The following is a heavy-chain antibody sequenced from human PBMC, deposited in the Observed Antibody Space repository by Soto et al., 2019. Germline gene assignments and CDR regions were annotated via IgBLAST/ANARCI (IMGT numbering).Heavy chain of an antibody. J-gene: IGHJ6*03. D-gene: IGHD7-27*01. V-gene: IGHV1-8*01. CDR1: GYTFTSYD. Sequence: QVQLVQSGAEVKKPGASVKVSCKASGYTFTSYDINWVRQATGQGLEWMGWMNPNSGNTGYAQKCQGRVTMTRNTAIRTAYMELSSVRSEDTAVYYCASWGPLRRSYYYYYYMDVWGKGTTVTVSS. CDR3: ASWGPLRRSYYYYYYMDV. CDR2: MNPNSGNT.